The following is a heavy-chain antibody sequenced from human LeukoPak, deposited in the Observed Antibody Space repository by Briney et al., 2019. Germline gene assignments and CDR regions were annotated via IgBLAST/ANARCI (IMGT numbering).Heavy chain of an antibody. D-gene: IGHD7-27*01. J-gene: IGHJ6*02. Sequence: GGSLRLSCAASGFTFSSYAMHWVRQAPGKGLEWVAVISYDGSNKYYADSVKGRFTISRDNSKNTLYLQMNSLETEDTAVYYCTTPGDGHYYSYNIDVWGQGTTVTVSS. CDR1: GFTFSSYA. V-gene: IGHV3-30-3*01. CDR3: TTPGDGHYYSYNIDV. CDR2: ISYDGSNK.